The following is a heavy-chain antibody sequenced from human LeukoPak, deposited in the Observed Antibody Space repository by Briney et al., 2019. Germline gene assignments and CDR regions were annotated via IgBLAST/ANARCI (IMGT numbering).Heavy chain of an antibody. CDR3: ARAVSGGYPYDFWSGQQYNWFDP. CDR1: GYTFTGYY. D-gene: IGHD3-3*01. J-gene: IGHJ5*02. CDR2: INPNSGGT. V-gene: IGHV1-2*02. Sequence: ASVKVSCKASGYTFTGYYMHWVRQAPGQGLEWMGWINPNSGGTNYAQKFQGRVTMTRDTSISTAYMELSRLRSDDTAVYYCARAVSGGYPYDFWSGQQYNWFDPWGQGTLVTVSS.